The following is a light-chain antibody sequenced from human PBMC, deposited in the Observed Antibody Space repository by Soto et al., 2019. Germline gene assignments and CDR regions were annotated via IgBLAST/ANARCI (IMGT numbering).Light chain of an antibody. CDR1: PAIASF. CDR3: QQYDRYWT. Sequence: IQLTQSPSSLSASVGDRVTITCRASPAIASFLAWYQQKPGTAPKLLIYDAATLQSGAPSRFSGSRSGTEYTLTIGSLQPEDFATYYCQQYDRYWTFGQGTKVDIK. CDR2: DAA. J-gene: IGKJ1*01. V-gene: IGKV1-9*01.